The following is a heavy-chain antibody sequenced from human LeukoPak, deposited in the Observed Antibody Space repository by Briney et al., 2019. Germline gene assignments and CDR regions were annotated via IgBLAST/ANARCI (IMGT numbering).Heavy chain of an antibody. D-gene: IGHD1-1*01. CDR3: ARGDDFSGDH. Sequence: GGSLRLSCAVSGFTFSKFWMSWVRQAPGRGLEWVANIHPEGNEKYHVESVKGRFTISRDNAKNSLFLQMNGLRVEDTAIYYCARGDDFSGDHWGQGTLVTVSS. CDR1: GFTFSKFW. CDR2: IHPEGNEK. V-gene: IGHV3-7*04. J-gene: IGHJ4*02.